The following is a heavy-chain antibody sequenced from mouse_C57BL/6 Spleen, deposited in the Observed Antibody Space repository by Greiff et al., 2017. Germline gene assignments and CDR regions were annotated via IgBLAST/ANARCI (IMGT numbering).Heavy chain of an antibody. CDR2: YPGSGNTY. CDR1: YTFTDYYM. CDR3: RPGSSYPFDY. V-gene: IGHV1-83*01. J-gene: IGHJ2*01. D-gene: IGHD1-1*01. Sequence: VQLQQSGPELVKPGASVKMSCKASGYTFTDYYMHWVKQKPGKGLEWIGEIYPGSGNTYYNEKFKGKATLTADTSSSTAYMQLSSLTSEDSAVYFCARPGSSYPFDYWGQGTTLTGSS.